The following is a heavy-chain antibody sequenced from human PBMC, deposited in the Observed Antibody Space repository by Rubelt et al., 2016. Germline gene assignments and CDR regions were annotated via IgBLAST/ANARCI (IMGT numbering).Heavy chain of an antibody. V-gene: IGHV3-72*01. CDR2: IRDKTTSSST. J-gene: IGHJ4*02. CDR3: VRGHRPTALTSSGFDL. Sequence: VQLQQWGAGLLKPSETLSLTCAVYGGSFSGYYWSWIRQPPAKGLEWIGRIRDKTTSSSTEFAASVKGRFTISRDDSKSEVDVKRKSLKTEDTAVYYWVRGHRPTALTSSGFDLWGQGTLVTVSS. D-gene: IGHD3-22*01. CDR1: GGSFSGYY.